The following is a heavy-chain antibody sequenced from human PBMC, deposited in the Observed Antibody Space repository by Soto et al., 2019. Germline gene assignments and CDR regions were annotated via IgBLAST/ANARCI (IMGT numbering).Heavy chain of an antibody. CDR1: GFTFISYD. V-gene: IGHV3-30-3*01. CDR2: ISFDGSKK. CDR3: KKVDV. J-gene: IGHJ6*01. Sequence: HPGGSLRLSCVGSGFTFISYDMHWVRQAPGKGLEWVGFISFDGSKKHYADSVEGRFTISRDNSKSTMYLEMNSLRPEDTAVYYCKKVDVWGPGTAVTVYS.